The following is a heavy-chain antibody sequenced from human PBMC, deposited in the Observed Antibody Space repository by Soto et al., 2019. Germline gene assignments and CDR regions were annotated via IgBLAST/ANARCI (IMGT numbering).Heavy chain of an antibody. CDR2: INHSGST. J-gene: IGHJ5*02. V-gene: IGHV4-34*01. D-gene: IGHD6-13*01. Sequence: PSETLSLTCAVYGGSFSGYYWSWIRQPPGKGLEWIGEINHSGSTNYNPSLKSRVTISVDTSKNQFSLKLSSVTAADTAVYYCAISGYSSRERGGWFDPWGQGTLVTVSS. CDR1: GGSFSGYY. CDR3: AISGYSSRERGGWFDP.